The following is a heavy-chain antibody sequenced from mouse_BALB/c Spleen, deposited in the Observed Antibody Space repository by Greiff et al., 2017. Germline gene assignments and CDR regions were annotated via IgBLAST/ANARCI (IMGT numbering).Heavy chain of an antibody. CDR2: ISTYYGDA. CDR3: AREGSSYNYAMDY. Sequence: VKLMESGAELVRPGVSVKISCKGSGYTFTDYAMHWVKQSHAKSLEWIGVISTYYGDASYNQKFKGKATMTVDKSSSTAYMELARLTSEDSAIYYCAREGSSYNYAMDYWGQGTSVTVSS. CDR1: GYTFTDYA. J-gene: IGHJ4*01. V-gene: IGHV1S137*01. D-gene: IGHD1-1*01.